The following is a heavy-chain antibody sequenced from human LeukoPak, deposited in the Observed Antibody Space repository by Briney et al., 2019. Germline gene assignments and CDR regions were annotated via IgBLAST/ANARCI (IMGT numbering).Heavy chain of an antibody. D-gene: IGHD3-10*01. CDR3: ARDLDALVRGVASN. CDR1: GFTFRNYA. CDR2: ISASGGST. Sequence: GVLRLSCTASGFTFRNYAMSWVRQAPGKGLVWVSAISASGGSTNFADSVKGRLTISRGTSKNTLYLQMNSLGAEDTAVYYCARDLDALVRGVASNWGQGTLVTVSS. V-gene: IGHV3-23*01. J-gene: IGHJ4*02.